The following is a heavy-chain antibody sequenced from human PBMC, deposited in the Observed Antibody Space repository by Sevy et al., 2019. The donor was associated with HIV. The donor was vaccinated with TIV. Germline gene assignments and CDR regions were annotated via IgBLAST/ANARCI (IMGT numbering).Heavy chain of an antibody. CDR2: IDWDDDK. J-gene: IGHJ4*02. D-gene: IGHD6-6*01. Sequence: SGPTLVNPTQTLTLTCTFSGFSLSTSGMCVSWIRQPPGKALEWLALIDWDDDKYYSTSLKTRLNISKDTSKNHEVLTMPNMDPVTTATYYCARIAPSSSPYFFDYWGQGTLVTVSS. CDR1: GFSLSTSGMC. CDR3: ARIAPSSSPYFFDY. V-gene: IGHV2-70*01.